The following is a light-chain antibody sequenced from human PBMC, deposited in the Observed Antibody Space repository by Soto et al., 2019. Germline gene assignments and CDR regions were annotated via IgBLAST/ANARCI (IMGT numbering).Light chain of an antibody. CDR1: SSDVGGYNF. Sequence: ALTQPASVSGSPGQPITISCTETSSDVGGYNFVSWYQQHPGKAPKLLIYDVRNRPSGVSNRFSGSKSGNTASLTISGLQAEDEADYYCSSYTSSSTYVFGTGTKLTVL. CDR2: DVR. V-gene: IGLV2-14*01. J-gene: IGLJ1*01. CDR3: SSYTSSSTYV.